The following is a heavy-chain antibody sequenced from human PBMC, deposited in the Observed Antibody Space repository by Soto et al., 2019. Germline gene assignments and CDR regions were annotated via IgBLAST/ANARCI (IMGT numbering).Heavy chain of an antibody. V-gene: IGHV3-33*01. CDR3: ERDWVPQTWFDP. J-gene: IGHJ5*02. Sequence: QVQLVESGGGVVQPGRSLRLSCAASGFTFSSYGMHWVRQAPGKGLEWVAVIWYDGSNKYYADSVKGRFTISRDNSKNMLYLQINTLRAEDTAVYYCERDWVPQTWFDPWGQGTLVTVSS. CDR1: GFTFSSYG. CDR2: IWYDGSNK. D-gene: IGHD2-2*01.